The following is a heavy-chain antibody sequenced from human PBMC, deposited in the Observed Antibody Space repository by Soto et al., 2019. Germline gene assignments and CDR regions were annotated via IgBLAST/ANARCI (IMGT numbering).Heavy chain of an antibody. Sequence: SETLSLTCTVSGGSISSGDYYWSWIRQPPGKGLEWIGYIYYSGSTYYNPSLKSRVTISVDTSKNQFSLKLSSVTAADTAVYYCARDTPYGSGSYWWFDPWGQGTLVT. CDR1: GGSISSGDYY. J-gene: IGHJ5*02. CDR3: ARDTPYGSGSYWWFDP. CDR2: IYYSGST. D-gene: IGHD3-10*01. V-gene: IGHV4-30-4*01.